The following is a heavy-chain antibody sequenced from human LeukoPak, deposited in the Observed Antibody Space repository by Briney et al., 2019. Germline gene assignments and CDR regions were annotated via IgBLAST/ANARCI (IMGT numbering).Heavy chain of an antibody. J-gene: IGHJ4*02. V-gene: IGHV3-9*01. D-gene: IGHD4-17*01. CDR3: VKDKSTVISLGGGYFDF. CDR2: IAWNGGRV. Sequence: PGRSLRLSCAASGFTFDDYAMHWVRQVPGKGLEWVSRIAWNGGRVDYVDSVKGRFAISRDNAKNSLYLQMDSLRVEDTAFYYCVKDKSTVISLGGGYFDFWGQGTLVTVSS. CDR1: GFTFDDYA.